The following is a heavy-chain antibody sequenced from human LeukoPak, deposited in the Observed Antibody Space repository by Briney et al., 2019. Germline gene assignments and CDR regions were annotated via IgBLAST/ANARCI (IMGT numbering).Heavy chain of an antibody. CDR3: ARGYCSSTSCLRSRLGAFDI. CDR1: GYTFTGYY. CDR2: INPNSGGT. V-gene: IGHV1-2*02. Sequence: ASVKVSYKASGYTFTGYYMHWVRQAPGQGLEWMGWINPNSGGTNYAQKFQGRVTMTRDTSISTAYMELSRLRSDDTAVYYCARGYCSSTSCLRSRLGAFDIWGQGTMVTVSS. J-gene: IGHJ3*02. D-gene: IGHD2-2*01.